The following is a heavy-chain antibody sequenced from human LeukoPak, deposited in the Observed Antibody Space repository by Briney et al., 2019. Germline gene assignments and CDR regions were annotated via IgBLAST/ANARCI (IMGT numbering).Heavy chain of an antibody. Sequence: ASVKVSCKASGGTFSSYAISWVRQAPGQGFEWMGGIIPIFGTANYAQKFQGRVTITADESTSTAYMELSSLRSEDTAVYYCARAPYSYGLLDLNATPFDYWGQGTLVTVSS. V-gene: IGHV1-69*13. J-gene: IGHJ4*02. CDR2: IIPIFGTA. D-gene: IGHD5-18*01. CDR1: GGTFSSYA. CDR3: ARAPYSYGLLDLNATPFDY.